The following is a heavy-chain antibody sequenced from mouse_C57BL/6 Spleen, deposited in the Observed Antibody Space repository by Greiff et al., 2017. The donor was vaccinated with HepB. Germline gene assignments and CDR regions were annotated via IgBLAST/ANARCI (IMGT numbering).Heavy chain of an antibody. CDR1: GYAFSSSW. Sequence: QVQLQHSGPELVKPGASVKISCKASGYAFSSSWMNWVKQRPGKGLEWIGRIYPGDGDTNYNGKFKGKATLTADKSSSTAYMQLSSLTSEDSAVYFCARDEGLRPWFAYWGQGTLVTVSA. V-gene: IGHV1-82*01. J-gene: IGHJ3*01. CDR2: IYPGDGDT. D-gene: IGHD2-4*01. CDR3: ARDEGLRPWFAY.